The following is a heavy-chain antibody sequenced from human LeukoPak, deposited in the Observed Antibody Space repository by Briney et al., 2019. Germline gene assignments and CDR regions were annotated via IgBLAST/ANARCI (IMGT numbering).Heavy chain of an antibody. CDR2: ISGSGGST. CDR1: GFTFSSYA. Sequence: GGSLRLSCVASGFTFSSYAMSWVRQAPGKGLEWVSAISGSGGSTYYADSMKGRFTISRDNSKNTLYLQMNSLRAEDTAVYYCAKGITIFGVVIIDYFDYWGQGTLVTVSS. J-gene: IGHJ4*02. CDR3: AKGITIFGVVIIDYFDY. V-gene: IGHV3-23*01. D-gene: IGHD3-3*01.